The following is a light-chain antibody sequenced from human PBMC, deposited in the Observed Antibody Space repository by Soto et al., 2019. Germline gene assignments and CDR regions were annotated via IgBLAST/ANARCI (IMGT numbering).Light chain of an antibody. CDR1: QSVSSY. J-gene: IGKJ5*01. V-gene: IGKV3D-15*01. CDR3: QQYNNWPPIT. Sequence: DIVMTQSPATLSVDPGERATLSCRASQSVSSYLAWYQQKPGQAPRLLIYGASNRATGIPARFSGSGSGTEFTLTISSLQSEDFAVYFCQQYNNWPPITFGQGTRLEIK. CDR2: GAS.